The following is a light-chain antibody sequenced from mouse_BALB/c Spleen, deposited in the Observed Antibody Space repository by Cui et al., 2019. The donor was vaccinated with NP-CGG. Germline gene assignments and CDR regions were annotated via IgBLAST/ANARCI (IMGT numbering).Light chain of an antibody. J-gene: IGLJ1*01. CDR1: TGAVTTSNY. CDR3: ALWYSNHWV. V-gene: IGLV1*01. CDR2: GTN. Sequence: GVLTLETPLTTSPGETVTLTCRSSTGAVTTSNYANWVQEKPDHLFTGLIGGTNNRAPGVPARFSGSLIGDKAALTITGAQTEDEAIYFCALWYSNHWVFGGGTKLTVL.